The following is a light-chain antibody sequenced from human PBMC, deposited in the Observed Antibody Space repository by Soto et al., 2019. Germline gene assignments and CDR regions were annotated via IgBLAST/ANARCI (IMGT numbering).Light chain of an antibody. Sequence: QSVLTQPASVSGSPGQSITISCTGISTDVGSFKRVSWYQQHPGKAPKLFLFEGSNRPSGVSNRFSGSKSGNTASLTISGLQAEDEADYYCCSYSGTWVFGGGTQLTVL. CDR2: EGS. CDR1: STDVGSFKR. J-gene: IGLJ3*02. CDR3: CSYSGTWV. V-gene: IGLV2-23*01.